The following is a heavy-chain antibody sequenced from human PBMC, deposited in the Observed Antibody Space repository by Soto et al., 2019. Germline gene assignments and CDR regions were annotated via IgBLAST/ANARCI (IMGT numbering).Heavy chain of an antibody. Sequence: SETLSLTCTVSGGSITRGGYYWSWIRQHPGKGLEWIGYIYNSGTTYYNPSLKSRVTISVDTSKNQFSLKLTSVTAADTAVYYCARDPAPWGQGTMVTAPQ. CDR2: IYNSGTT. J-gene: IGHJ5*02. CDR3: ARDPAP. V-gene: IGHV4-31*03. CDR1: GGSITRGGYY.